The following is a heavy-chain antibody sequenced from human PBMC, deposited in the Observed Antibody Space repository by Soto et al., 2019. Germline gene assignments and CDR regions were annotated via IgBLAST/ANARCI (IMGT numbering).Heavy chain of an antibody. CDR3: ARHSGELRHYYYGMDV. D-gene: IGHD1-7*01. CDR2: IYPGDSDT. V-gene: IGHV5-51*01. CDR1: GWSFTSYW. Sequence: GESLQISGKGSGWSFTSYWIGCVRQMHGKGLEWMGIIYPGDSDTRYSPSFQGQVTISADKSISTAYLQWSSLKASDTAMYYCARHSGELRHYYYGMDVWGQGTTVTVSS. J-gene: IGHJ6*02.